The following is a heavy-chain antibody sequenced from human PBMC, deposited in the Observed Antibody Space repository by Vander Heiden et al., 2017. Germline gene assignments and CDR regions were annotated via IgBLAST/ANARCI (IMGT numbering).Heavy chain of an antibody. J-gene: IGHJ4*02. CDR3: ARGAVSGTIYDEKFDF. CDR2: TSSDETIK. V-gene: IGHV3-30-3*01. Sequence: QVQLVESGGGVVQPGRSLRLSCAASGFSFRNYIMHWGRQAPGKGLEWVAVTSSDETIKYYADSVKGRFIISRDNSKNTLYLQMNSLRAEDTAVYFCARGAVSGTIYDEKFDFWGQGTLVTVSS. D-gene: IGHD3-10*01. CDR1: GFSFRNYI.